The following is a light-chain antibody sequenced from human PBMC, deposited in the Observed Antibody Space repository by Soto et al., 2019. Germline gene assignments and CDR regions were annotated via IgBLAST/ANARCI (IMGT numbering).Light chain of an antibody. CDR1: QSITSW. CDR2: KAS. J-gene: IGKJ4*01. Sequence: DIQMTQSPSTLSASVGDRVTITCRASQSITSWLAWYQQKPGKAPKLLIYKASGLESGVPSRFSGSGSGTEFTLTISSLQPDDFAAYYCQQYNFYPLTFGGGTKVDIK. V-gene: IGKV1-5*03. CDR3: QQYNFYPLT.